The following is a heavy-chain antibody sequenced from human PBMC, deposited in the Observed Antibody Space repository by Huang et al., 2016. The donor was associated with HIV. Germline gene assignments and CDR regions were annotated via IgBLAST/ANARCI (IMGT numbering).Heavy chain of an antibody. D-gene: IGHD3-3*01. Sequence: QVQLVQSGAEVKKPGSSVKVSCKASGGSFASYAVSWVRQAPGQGLEWMGGIIPVFRATKYAQKFRDRLTSTADASTDTAYLELNSLTSEDTAVYFCARDPRDDFWSGFYNSWGQGTLVTVSS. CDR3: ARDPRDDFWSGFYNS. J-gene: IGHJ4*02. CDR1: GGSFASYA. V-gene: IGHV1-69*01. CDR2: IIPVFRAT.